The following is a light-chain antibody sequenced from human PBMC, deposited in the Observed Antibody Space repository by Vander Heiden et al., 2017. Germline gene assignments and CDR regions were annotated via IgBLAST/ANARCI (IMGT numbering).Light chain of an antibody. CDR2: RNN. J-gene: IGLJ2*01. V-gene: IGLV1-47*01. CDR1: SSNIGSNY. CDR3: AAWDDSLRVV. Sequence: QSVLTQPPSASGTPGPRVTIPCSGSSSNIGSNYVYWYQQLPGTAPKLLIYRNNQRPSGVPDRFSGSKSGTSASLAISGLRSEDEADYYCAAWDDSLRVVFGGGTKLTVL.